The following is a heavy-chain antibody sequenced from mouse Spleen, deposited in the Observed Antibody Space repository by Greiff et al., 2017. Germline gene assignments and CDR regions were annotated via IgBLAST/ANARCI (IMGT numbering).Heavy chain of an antibody. V-gene: IGHV1-80*01. CDR2: IYPGDGDT. CDR1: GYAFSSYW. J-gene: IGHJ1*01. Sequence: QVQLQQSGAELVKPGASVKISCKASGYAFSSYWMNWVKQRPGKGLEWIGQIYPGDGDTNYNGKFKGKATLTADKSSSTAYMQLSSLTSEDSAVYFCARGVSNWYFDVWGAGTTVTVSS. CDR3: ARGVSNWYFDV.